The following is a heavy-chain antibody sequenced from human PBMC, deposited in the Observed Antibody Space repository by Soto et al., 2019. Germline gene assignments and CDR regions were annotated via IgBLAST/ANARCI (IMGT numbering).Heavy chain of an antibody. CDR3: ARDIRDCSGGSCGYYFDY. CDR1: GYTFNRYA. D-gene: IGHD2-15*01. J-gene: IGHJ4*02. Sequence: QVHLVQSGAEVKKPGASVKVSCKASGYTFNRYARHWVRQAPGQSLEGMGWISTSSGDTKYSEKIQGRATITRATSASTAYLELGSLSSEDTAVYYCARDIRDCSGGSCGYYFDYCGQGTLVTVSA. V-gene: IGHV1-3*04. CDR2: ISTSSGDT.